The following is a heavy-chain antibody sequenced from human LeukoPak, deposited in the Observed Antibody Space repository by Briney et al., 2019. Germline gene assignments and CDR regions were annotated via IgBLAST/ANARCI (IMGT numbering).Heavy chain of an antibody. J-gene: IGHJ4*02. V-gene: IGHV6-1*01. CDR1: GDSVSSNSAA. CDR2: TYYRSKWYN. CDR3: ARGQPVDTAMVTPSTTFVDY. Sequence: SQTLSLTCAISGDSVSSNSAAWNWIRQSPSRGLEWLGRTYYRSKWYNDYAVSVKSRITINPDTSKNQFSLQLNSVTPEDTAVYYCARGQPVDTAMVTPSTTFVDYWGQGTLVTVSS. D-gene: IGHD5-18*01.